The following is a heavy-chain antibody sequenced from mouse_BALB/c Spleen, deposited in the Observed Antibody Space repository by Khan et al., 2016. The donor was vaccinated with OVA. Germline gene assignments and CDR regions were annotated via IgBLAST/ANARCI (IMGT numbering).Heavy chain of an antibody. Sequence: QVQLQQSGPGLVAPSQSLSITCTVSGFSLTTYGVHWVRQPPGKGLEWLGVIWAGGDTNYNSALMSRLSISKDNSKSQVFLKMNSLQTDDTAMYYCSRFYDGYYYTVDYWGQGTSVTDSS. CDR1: GFSLTTYG. V-gene: IGHV2-9*02. D-gene: IGHD2-3*01. CDR2: IWAGGDT. J-gene: IGHJ4*01. CDR3: SRFYDGYYYTVDY.